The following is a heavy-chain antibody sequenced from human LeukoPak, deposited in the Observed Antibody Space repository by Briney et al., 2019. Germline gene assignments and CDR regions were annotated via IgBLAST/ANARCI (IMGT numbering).Heavy chain of an antibody. CDR3: AREKLLPLDY. CDR2: IWYDGSNK. J-gene: IGHJ4*02. D-gene: IGHD2-15*01. CDR1: GFTFSSYG. Sequence: GGSLRLSCAASGFTFSSYGMHWVRQAPGKGLEWVAVIWYDGSNKYYAGSVKGRFTISRDNSKNTLYLQMSSLRAEDTAVYYCAREKLLPLDYWGQGTLVTVSS. V-gene: IGHV3-33*01.